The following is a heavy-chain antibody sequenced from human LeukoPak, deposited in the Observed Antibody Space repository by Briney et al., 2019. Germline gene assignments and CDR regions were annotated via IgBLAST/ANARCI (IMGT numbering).Heavy chain of an antibody. J-gene: IGHJ6*02. CDR2: ISAYNGNT. D-gene: IGHD3-3*01. V-gene: IGHV1-18*01. CDR3: ARDAEPSYYDFWSGYYRDYYYYGMDV. Sequence: ASVKVSCKASGYTFTSYGISWVRQAPGQGLEWMGWISAYNGNTNYAQRLQGRVTMTTDTSTSTAYMELRSLRSDDTAVYYCARDAEPSYYDFWSGYYRDYYYYGMDVWGQGTTVTVSS. CDR1: GYTFTSYG.